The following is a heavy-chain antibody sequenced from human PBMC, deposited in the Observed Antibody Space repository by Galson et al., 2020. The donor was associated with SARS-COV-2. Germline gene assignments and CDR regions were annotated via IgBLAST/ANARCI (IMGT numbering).Heavy chain of an antibody. Sequence: GGSLRLSCAASGFTFSSYAMHWVRQAPGKGLEWVAVISYDGSNKYYADSVKGRFTISRDNSKNTLYLQMNSLRAEDTAVYYCARDGGGWFDPWGQGTLVTGSS. CDR1: GFTFSSYA. CDR2: ISYDGSNK. CDR3: ARDGGGWFDP. V-gene: IGHV3-30*04. J-gene: IGHJ5*02. D-gene: IGHD3-10*01.